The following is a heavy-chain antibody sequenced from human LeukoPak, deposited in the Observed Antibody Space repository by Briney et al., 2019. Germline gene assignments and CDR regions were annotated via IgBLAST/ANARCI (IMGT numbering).Heavy chain of an antibody. CDR2: ISGSGGST. J-gene: IGHJ4*02. CDR1: GFTFSSYA. CDR3: AKEPKRYFDWPDGYFDY. Sequence: PGGSPRLSCAASGFTFSSYAMSWVRQAPGKGLEWVSAISGSGGSTYYADSVKGRFTISRDNSKNTLYLQMNSLRAEDTAVYYCAKEPKRYFDWPDGYFDYWGQGTLVTVSS. V-gene: IGHV3-23*01. D-gene: IGHD3-9*01.